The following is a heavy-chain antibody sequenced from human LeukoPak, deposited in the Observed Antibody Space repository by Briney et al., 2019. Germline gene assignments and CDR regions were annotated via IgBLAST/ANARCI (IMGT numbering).Heavy chain of an antibody. CDR3: ARLKRTDYYYYYYMDV. CDR2: IKQDGSEK. Sequence: QAGGSLRLSCAASGFTFSSYWMSWVRQAPGKGLEWVANIKQDGSEKYYVDSVKGRFTISRDNAKNSLYLQMNSLRAEDTAVYYRARLKRTDYYYYYYMDVWGKGTTVTVSS. V-gene: IGHV3-7*01. J-gene: IGHJ6*03. CDR1: GFTFSSYW.